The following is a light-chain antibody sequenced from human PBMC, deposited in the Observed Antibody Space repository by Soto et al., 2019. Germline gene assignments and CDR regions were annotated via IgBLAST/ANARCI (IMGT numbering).Light chain of an antibody. CDR2: GTF. CDR3: QQRSNWPIIT. CDR1: QNVRSN. Sequence: EIVLTQSPGTLSLSPGERVTLSFRASQNVRSNLAWYQQQPGQAPRLLIHGTFTRATGIPARFSGSGSGTDFTLTISSLEPEDFAVYYCQQRSNWPIITFGQGTRLQIK. J-gene: IGKJ5*01. V-gene: IGKV3-11*01.